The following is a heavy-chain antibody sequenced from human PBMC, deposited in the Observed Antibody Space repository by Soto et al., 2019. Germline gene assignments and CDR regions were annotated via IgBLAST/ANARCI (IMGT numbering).Heavy chain of an antibody. Sequence: ASVKVSCKASGYTFTGYYMHWVRQAPGQGLEWTGWISAYNGNTNYAQKLQGRVTMTTDTSTSTAYMELRSLRSDDTAVYYCARDRAVAGTGDVWGQGTTVTVSS. D-gene: IGHD6-19*01. CDR1: GYTFTGYY. CDR3: ARDRAVAGTGDV. CDR2: ISAYNGNT. J-gene: IGHJ6*02. V-gene: IGHV1-18*04.